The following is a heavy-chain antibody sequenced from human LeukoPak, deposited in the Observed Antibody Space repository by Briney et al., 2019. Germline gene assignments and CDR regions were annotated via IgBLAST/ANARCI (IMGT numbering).Heavy chain of an antibody. CDR3: ARDPNHYYDSSAYYGDY. CDR1: GYTFTNYA. V-gene: IGHV7-4-1*02. CDR2: INTSTGNP. D-gene: IGHD3-22*01. Sequence: ASVKVSCKASGYTFTNYAMNWVRQAPGQGLEWMGWINTSTGNPTYAQGSTGRFVFSLDTSVSTAYLQISSLKAEDTAVYYCARDPNHYYDSSAYYGDYWGQGTLVTVSS. J-gene: IGHJ4*02.